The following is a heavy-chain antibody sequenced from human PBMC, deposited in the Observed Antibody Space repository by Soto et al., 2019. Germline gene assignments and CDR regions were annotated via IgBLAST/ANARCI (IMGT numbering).Heavy chain of an antibody. D-gene: IGHD6-19*01. V-gene: IGHV1-69*01. CDR2: IIPIFGTA. J-gene: IGHJ5*02. Sequence: QVQLVQSGAEVKKPGSSVKVSCKASGGTFSSYAISWVRQAPGQGLEWMGGIIPIFGTANYAQKFQGRVTITADESTSTAYMELSSLRSEDTALYYCASHPTGGQWLVRGWFDPWGQGTLVTVSS. CDR3: ASHPTGGQWLVRGWFDP. CDR1: GGTFSSYA.